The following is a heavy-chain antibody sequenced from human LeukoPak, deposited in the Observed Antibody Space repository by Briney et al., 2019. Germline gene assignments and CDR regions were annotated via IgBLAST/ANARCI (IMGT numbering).Heavy chain of an antibody. CDR2: ISSSSSYI. CDR3: ARGLGYCSGGSCRNWFDP. D-gene: IGHD2-15*01. CDR1: GFTFSSYS. J-gene: IGHJ5*02. V-gene: IGHV3-21*01. Sequence: PGGSLRLSCAASGFTFSSYSMNWVRQAPGKGLEWVSSISSSSSYIYYADSVKGRFTISRDNAKNSLYLQMNSPRAEDTAVYYCARGLGYCSGGSCRNWFDPWGQGTLVTVSS.